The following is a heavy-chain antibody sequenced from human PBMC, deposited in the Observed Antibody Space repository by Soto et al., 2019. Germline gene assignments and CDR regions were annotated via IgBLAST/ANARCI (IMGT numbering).Heavy chain of an antibody. CDR1: GGSISSSSYY. J-gene: IGHJ5*02. CDR3: ARPAYYDILTGYPNHNWFDP. D-gene: IGHD3-9*01. V-gene: IGHV4-39*01. CDR2: IYYSGST. Sequence: QLQLQESGPGLVKPSETLSLTCTVSGGSISSSSYYWGWIRQPPGKGLEWIGSIYYSGSTYYNPSLKSRVTISVDTSKNQFSLKLSSVTAADTAVYYCARPAYYDILTGYPNHNWFDPWGQGTLVTVSS.